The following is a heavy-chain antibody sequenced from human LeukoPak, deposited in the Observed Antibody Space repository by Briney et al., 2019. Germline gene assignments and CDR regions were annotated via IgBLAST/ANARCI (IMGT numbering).Heavy chain of an antibody. J-gene: IGHJ5*02. V-gene: IGHV1-18*01. CDR3: ARCMVGLIADGDSLDL. CDR2: TSTYNSQT. Sequence: ASVKVSCKASVYAFTIYDIRWVRQAPGQGLEWMGWTSTYNSQTNFAQNFQGRVTMTTDRSTSTAYMELRSLRSDDTAVYYCARCMVGLIADGDSLDLWGQGTLVTVSS. D-gene: IGHD1-26*01. CDR1: VYAFTIYD.